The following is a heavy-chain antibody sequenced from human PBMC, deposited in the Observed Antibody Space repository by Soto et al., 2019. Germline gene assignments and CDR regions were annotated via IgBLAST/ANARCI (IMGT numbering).Heavy chain of an antibody. CDR1: GFTFSSYG. Sequence: QVQLVESGGGVVQPGRSLRLSCVASGFTFSSYGMHWVRQAPGKGLEWVAVISYDGSNKYYADSVKGRFTISRDNSKNTLYLQMNSLRAEDTAVYYCVVAAAGDPTIDYWGQGTLVTVSS. D-gene: IGHD6-13*01. V-gene: IGHV3-30*03. CDR2: ISYDGSNK. J-gene: IGHJ4*02. CDR3: VVAAAGDPTIDY.